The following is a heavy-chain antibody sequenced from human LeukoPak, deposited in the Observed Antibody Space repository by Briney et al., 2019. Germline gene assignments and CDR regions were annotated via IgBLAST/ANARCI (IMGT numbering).Heavy chain of an antibody. Sequence: GSLRLSCAASGFTSSSYAMRWVPQAPGKGLGWVSAISGRGGSTYYADSVKGRFTISRDNSKNTRYLQMNSLRAQDTAVYYCAKGRSYYDSSGYPGVYWGQGTLVTVSS. V-gene: IGHV3-23*01. CDR1: GFTSSSYA. CDR3: AKGRSYYDSSGYPGVY. CDR2: ISGRGGST. D-gene: IGHD3-22*01. J-gene: IGHJ4*02.